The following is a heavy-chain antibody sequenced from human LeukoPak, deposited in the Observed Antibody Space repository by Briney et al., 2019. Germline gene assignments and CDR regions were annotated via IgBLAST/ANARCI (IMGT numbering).Heavy chain of an antibody. CDR3: AKGGIAMADYYFDY. D-gene: IGHD6-19*01. CDR1: GFTFSSYW. Sequence: GGSLRLSCAASGFTFSSYWTSWVRQAPGKGLEWVANIKEDGSEKYYVDSMKGRFTISRDNSKNTLSLQMNSLRAEDTAVYYCAKGGIAMADYYFDYWGQGTLVTVSS. V-gene: IGHV3-7*03. J-gene: IGHJ4*02. CDR2: IKEDGSEK.